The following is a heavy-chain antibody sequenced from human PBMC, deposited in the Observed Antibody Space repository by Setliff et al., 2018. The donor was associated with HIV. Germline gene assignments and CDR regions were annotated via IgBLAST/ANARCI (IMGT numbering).Heavy chain of an antibody. D-gene: IGHD3-22*01. CDR1: GGTFRKYG. V-gene: IGHV1-69*13. CDR2: IIPIFGTA. J-gene: IGHJ4*02. Sequence: SVKVSCKASGGTFRKYGISWVRQASGQGLEWVGGIIPIFGTANYAQKFQGRVTITADESTSTAYMELSSLRSEDTAVFYCASPRDSSGYYALDYWGQGILVTVSS. CDR3: ASPRDSSGYYALDY.